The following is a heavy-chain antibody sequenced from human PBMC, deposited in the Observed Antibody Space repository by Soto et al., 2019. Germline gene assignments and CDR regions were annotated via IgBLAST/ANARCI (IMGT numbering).Heavy chain of an antibody. V-gene: IGHV3-74*01. CDR1: GFTFSSYW. CDR2: INSDGSST. J-gene: IGHJ4*02. Sequence: GGSLRLSCAASGFTFSSYWMHWVRQAPGKGLVWVSRINSDGSSTSYADSVKGRFTISRDNAKNTLYLQMNSLRAEDTAVYYCATHHSSSWYSLLDYWGQGTLVTVSS. D-gene: IGHD6-13*01. CDR3: ATHHSSSWYSLLDY.